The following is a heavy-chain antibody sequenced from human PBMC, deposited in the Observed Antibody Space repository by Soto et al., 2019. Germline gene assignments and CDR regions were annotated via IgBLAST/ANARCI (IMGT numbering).Heavy chain of an antibody. Sequence: GASVKVSCKASGGTFSSYAISWVRQAPGQGLEWMGGIIPIFGTANYAQKFQGRVTITADESTSTAYMELSSLRSEDTAVYYCATAGTGAFDIWGQGTMVTVSS. CDR2: IIPIFGTA. CDR3: ATAGTGAFDI. J-gene: IGHJ3*02. CDR1: GGTFSSYA. V-gene: IGHV1-69*13. D-gene: IGHD6-19*01.